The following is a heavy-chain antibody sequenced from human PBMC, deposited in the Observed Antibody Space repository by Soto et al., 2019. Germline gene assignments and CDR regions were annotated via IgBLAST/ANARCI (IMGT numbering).Heavy chain of an antibody. V-gene: IGHV3-53*01. CDR3: AREVRLPRAFDI. J-gene: IGHJ3*02. CDR2: IYSGGST. Sequence: PGGSLRLSCAASGSTVSSNYMSWVRQAPGKGLEWVSVIYSGGSTYYADSVKGRFTISRDNSKNTLYLQMNSLRAEDTAVYYCAREVRLPRAFDIWGQGTMVTVSS. D-gene: IGHD2-15*01. CDR1: GSTVSSNY.